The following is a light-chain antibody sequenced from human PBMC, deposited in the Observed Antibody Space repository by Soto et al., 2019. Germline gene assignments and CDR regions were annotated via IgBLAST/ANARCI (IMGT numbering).Light chain of an antibody. CDR2: EVT. CDR3: SSYTSSSPYV. CDR1: SSDVGGYNY. V-gene: IGLV2-14*01. Sequence: QSVLTQPASVSGSPGQSITISCTGTSSDVGGYNYVSWYQHHPGKAPKLMIYEVTYRPSGVSNRFSGSKSGNTASLTISGLQAEDEADYYCSSYTSSSPYVFGTGTKATVL. J-gene: IGLJ1*01.